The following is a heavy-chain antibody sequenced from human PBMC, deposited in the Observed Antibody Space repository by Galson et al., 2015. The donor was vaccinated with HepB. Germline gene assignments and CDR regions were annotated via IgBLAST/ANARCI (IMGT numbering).Heavy chain of an antibody. D-gene: IGHD1-26*01. J-gene: IGHJ4*02. CDR2: IIPILGIA. CDR1: GGTFSSYT. V-gene: IGHV1-69*02. CDR3: ASGPIVRAPPPGY. Sequence: SVKVSCKASGGTFSSYTISWVRQAPGQGLEWMGRIIPILGIANYAQKFQGRVTITADKSTSTAYMELSSLKSEDTAVYYCASGPIVRAPPPGYWGQGTLVTVSS.